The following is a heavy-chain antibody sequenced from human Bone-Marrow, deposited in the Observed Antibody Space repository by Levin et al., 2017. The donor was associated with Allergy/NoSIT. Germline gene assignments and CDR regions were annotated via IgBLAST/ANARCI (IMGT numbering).Heavy chain of an antibody. CDR1: GFTFNNAW. J-gene: IGHJ4*02. D-gene: IGHD1-1*01. V-gene: IGHV3-15*07. Sequence: AGGSLRLSCVASGFTFNNAWMNWVRQAPGNGLEWVGQIKPESDGGTTDYAAPVKGSFTISRDDSKNTVYLQMNNLKTEDTALYYCLQYMVPFDYWGQGTLVAVSS. CDR3: LQYMVPFDY. CDR2: IKPESDGGTT.